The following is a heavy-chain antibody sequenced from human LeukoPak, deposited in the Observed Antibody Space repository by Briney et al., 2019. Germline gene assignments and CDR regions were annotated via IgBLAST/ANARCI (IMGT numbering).Heavy chain of an antibody. CDR2: INPKRGGT. V-gene: IGHV1-2*02. D-gene: IGHD6-19*01. CDR3: ATGWYLNY. J-gene: IGHJ4*02. Sequence: APVQASRKASRYIFTGYYMHSVRQAPGQRLEGMGWINPKRGGTNSPQKFQGRVTMAMDTSINTAYMELSRLRSDDTPVYYRATGWYLNYWGQGTLVTVSS. CDR1: RYIFTGYY.